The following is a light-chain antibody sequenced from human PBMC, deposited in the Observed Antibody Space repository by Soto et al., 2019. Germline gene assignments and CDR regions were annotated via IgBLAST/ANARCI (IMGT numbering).Light chain of an antibody. V-gene: IGLV2-23*01. CDR3: CSYAGSSYV. Sequence: QSALTQPASVSGSPGQSITISCTGTSSDVGSYNLDSWYQQHPGKAPKLMIYEGSKRPSGVSNRFSGSKSGNTASLTISGLQAEDEADYYCCSYAGSSYVFGTGTKLTVL. J-gene: IGLJ1*01. CDR1: SSDVGSYNL. CDR2: EGS.